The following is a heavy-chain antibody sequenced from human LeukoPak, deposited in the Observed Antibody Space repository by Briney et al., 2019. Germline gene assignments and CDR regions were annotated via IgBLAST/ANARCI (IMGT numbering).Heavy chain of an antibody. V-gene: IGHV3-23*01. Sequence: SGGSLRLSCAASGFTFSNYAMSWVRQAPGKGLEWVSAISGNGGSTYYAGSVKGRFTISRDNSKNTLYLQMNSLRAEDTAVYYYAKEWSERWAIFDYWGQGTLVTVSS. CDR2: ISGNGGST. J-gene: IGHJ4*02. CDR1: GFTFSNYA. D-gene: IGHD1-26*01. CDR3: AKEWSERWAIFDY.